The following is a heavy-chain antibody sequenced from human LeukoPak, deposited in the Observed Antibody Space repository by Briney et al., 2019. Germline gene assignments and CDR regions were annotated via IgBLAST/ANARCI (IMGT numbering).Heavy chain of an antibody. CDR1: GFTFSSYA. Sequence: GGSLRLSCAASGFTFSSYAMSWVRQTPGKGLEWVSSISGSSGGTYYADSVRGRFTISRDNSKNTLYLQMNSLRAEDTAVYYCASSLRGYSYATFDFWGQGTLVTVSS. CDR2: ISGSSGGT. CDR3: ASSLRGYSYATFDF. J-gene: IGHJ4*02. V-gene: IGHV3-23*01. D-gene: IGHD5-18*01.